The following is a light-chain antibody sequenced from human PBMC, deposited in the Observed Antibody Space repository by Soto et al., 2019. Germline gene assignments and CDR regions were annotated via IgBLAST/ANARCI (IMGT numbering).Light chain of an antibody. CDR1: QSVGSNY. CDR2: GAS. Sequence: EFVLTHSPGTLSLCPWEIATLSCRASQSVGSNYLAWYQQKPGQAPRLLIYGASSRATGIADRFSGSGSGTDFTLTISRLEPEDFAVYHCQQHGSSGTFGQGTKVDIK. CDR3: QQHGSSGT. J-gene: IGKJ1*01. V-gene: IGKV3-20*01.